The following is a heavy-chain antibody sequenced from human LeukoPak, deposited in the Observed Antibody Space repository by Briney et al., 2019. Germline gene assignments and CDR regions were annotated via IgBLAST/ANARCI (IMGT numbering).Heavy chain of an antibody. D-gene: IGHD3-22*01. Sequence: ASVKVSCKASGYIFTSYAMNWVRQAPGQGLEWMGWINTNTGNPTYAQGFTGRFVFSLDTSVSTAYLQINSLKAEDTAVYYCARVLYYYDSSGYYGYWGQGTLVTVSS. V-gene: IGHV7-4-1*02. CDR3: ARVLYYYDSSGYYGY. CDR2: INTNTGNP. CDR1: GYIFTSYA. J-gene: IGHJ4*02.